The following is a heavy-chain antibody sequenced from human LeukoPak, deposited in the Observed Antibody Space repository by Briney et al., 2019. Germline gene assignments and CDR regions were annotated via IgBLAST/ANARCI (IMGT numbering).Heavy chain of an antibody. Sequence: SETLSLTCAVYGGSFSGYYWSWIRQHPGKGLEWIGYIYYSGSTYYNPSLKSRVTISVDTSKNQFSLKLSSVTAADTAVYYCARRGFGYYDSSGYYYFDYWGQGTLVTVSS. CDR1: GGSFSGYY. J-gene: IGHJ4*02. V-gene: IGHV4-31*11. CDR3: ARRGFGYYDSSGYYYFDY. D-gene: IGHD3-22*01. CDR2: IYYSGST.